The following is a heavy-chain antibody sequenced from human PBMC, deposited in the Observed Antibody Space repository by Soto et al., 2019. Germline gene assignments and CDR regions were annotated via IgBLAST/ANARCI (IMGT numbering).Heavy chain of an antibody. D-gene: IGHD2-15*01. Sequence: LSETRCLTCTVSGGSISRGDYYGSWIRQPPGKGLEWIGYIYYSGSTYYNPSLKSRVTISVDTSKNQFSLKLSSVTAADSAVYYCARAPYCRGGSCYFDYWGQGILVTVSS. CDR3: ARAPYCRGGSCYFDY. CDR2: IYYSGST. V-gene: IGHV4-30-4*01. CDR1: GGSISRGDYY. J-gene: IGHJ4*02.